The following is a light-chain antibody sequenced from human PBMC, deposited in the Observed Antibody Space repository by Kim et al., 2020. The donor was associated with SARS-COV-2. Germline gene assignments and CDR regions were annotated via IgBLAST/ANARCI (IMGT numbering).Light chain of an antibody. CDR2: GAS. V-gene: IGKV3-20*01. CDR3: QQYGGSPMHT. J-gene: IGKJ2*01. CDR1: KSVSSNY. Sequence: SPGERANVSCRASKSVSSNYLAWYKQKPGQTPRLFIYGASNRATGIPDRFSGSGYGTDFTLTISRLEPEDFAVYYCQQYGGSPMHTFGQGTKLEIK.